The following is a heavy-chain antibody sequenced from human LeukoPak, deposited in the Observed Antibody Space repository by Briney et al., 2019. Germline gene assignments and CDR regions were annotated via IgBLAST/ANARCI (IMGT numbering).Heavy chain of an antibody. CDR2: INHSGST. CDR1: GGSFSGYY. V-gene: IGHV4-34*01. Sequence: SETLSLTCAVYGGSFSGYYWSWIRQPPGKGLEWIGEINHSGSTNYNPSLKSRVTVSVDTSKNQFSLKLSSVTAADTAVYYRARVPATATKGRFYYMDVWGKGTTVTVSS. J-gene: IGHJ6*03. D-gene: IGHD2-15*01. CDR3: ARVPATATKGRFYYMDV.